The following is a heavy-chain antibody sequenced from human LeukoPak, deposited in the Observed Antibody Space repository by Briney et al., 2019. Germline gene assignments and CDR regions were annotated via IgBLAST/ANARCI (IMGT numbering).Heavy chain of an antibody. V-gene: IGHV3-30*02. CDR2: IRYDGSNK. D-gene: IGHD2-2*01. CDR1: GFTFRSYG. CDR3: AKIALGSAMIRGFFYYGMDV. Sequence: GGSLRLSCAASGFTFRSYGMHWVRQAPGKGLEWVAFIRYDGSNKYYADSVKGRFTISRDNSKNTLYLQMNSLRAEDTAVYYCAKIALGSAMIRGFFYYGMDVWGQGTTVTVSS. J-gene: IGHJ6*02.